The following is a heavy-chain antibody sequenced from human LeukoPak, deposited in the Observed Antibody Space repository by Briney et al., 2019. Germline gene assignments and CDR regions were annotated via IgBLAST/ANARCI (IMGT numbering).Heavy chain of an antibody. CDR1: GASVGSVGYY. Sequence: PSETLSLTGTVSGASVGSVGYYWNWIRQRPGKGLEWIGYTYYTGTAYYNPSLKSRAAISLDASKNQFSLSLSSVTAADTALYFCARNSQFGELSFDYWGQGTLLTVSS. CDR2: TYYTGTA. V-gene: IGHV4-31*03. CDR3: ARNSQFGELSFDY. D-gene: IGHD3-10*01. J-gene: IGHJ4*02.